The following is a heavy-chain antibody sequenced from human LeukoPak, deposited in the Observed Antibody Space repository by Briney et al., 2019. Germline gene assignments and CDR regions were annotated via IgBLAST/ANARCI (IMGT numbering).Heavy chain of an antibody. V-gene: IGHV1-69*13. CDR3: ARDPRYCSSTSCLYYFDY. J-gene: IGHJ4*02. CDR2: IIPIIGTA. D-gene: IGHD2-2*01. Sequence: SVKVSCKASGGTFSSYAISWVRQAPGQGLEWMGGIIPIIGTANYAQKFQGRVTITADESTSTAYMELSSLRSEDTAVYYCARDPRYCSSTSCLYYFDYWGQGTLVTVSS. CDR1: GGTFSSYA.